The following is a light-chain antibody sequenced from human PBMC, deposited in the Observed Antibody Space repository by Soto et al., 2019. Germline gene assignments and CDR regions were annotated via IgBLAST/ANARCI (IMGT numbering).Light chain of an antibody. Sequence: QAVVTQEPSLTVSPGGTVTLTCASSTGAVTSGYYPNWFQQKLGQAPRALIYSTSNKHPWTPARFSGSLLGGKAALTLSGVQPEDEAEYYCLLYYGGAQVFGGGTKLTVL. CDR3: LLYYGGAQV. CDR1: TGAVTSGYY. CDR2: STS. J-gene: IGLJ3*02. V-gene: IGLV7-43*01.